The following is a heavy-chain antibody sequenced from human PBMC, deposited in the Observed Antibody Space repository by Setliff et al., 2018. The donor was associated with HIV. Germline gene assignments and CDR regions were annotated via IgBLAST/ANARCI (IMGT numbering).Heavy chain of an antibody. Sequence: ASVKVSCKSSGGTFNSYAIIWVRQAPGQGLEWMGWINPKFGGTLYAQKFRGRVTMTRDMSINTVYVELSSLSSDDTAVYYCARDLSTHWSGYSLGFWGPGTLVTVSS. D-gene: IGHD3-3*01. CDR2: INPKFGGT. CDR3: ARDLSTHWSGYSLGF. CDR1: GGTFNSYA. J-gene: IGHJ4*02. V-gene: IGHV1-2*02.